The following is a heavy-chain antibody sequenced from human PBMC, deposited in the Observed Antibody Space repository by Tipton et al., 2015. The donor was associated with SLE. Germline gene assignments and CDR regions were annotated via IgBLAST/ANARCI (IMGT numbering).Heavy chain of an antibody. Sequence: LRLSCTVSGASINSYYWTWIRQPPGQGLEWVGSIFYTGSTFSNPSLRGRVATSSDTSGNQFSLTLRSVTAADTAVYYCAVLRKGISFLLWGQGSLVTVSS. CDR3: AVLRKGISFLL. V-gene: IGHV4-59*12. CDR1: GASINSYY. J-gene: IGHJ4*02. CDR2: IFYTGST.